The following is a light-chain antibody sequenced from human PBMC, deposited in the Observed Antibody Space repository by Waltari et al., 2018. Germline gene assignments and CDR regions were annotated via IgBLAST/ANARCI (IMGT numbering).Light chain of an antibody. CDR3: QQGYSYPLT. J-gene: IGKJ4*01. V-gene: IGKV1-39*01. Sequence: DIQMTQSPSSLSASVGDTVTITCQASQGIVNNLNWYQQKPGKAPKLLIYRASSLQSGISSRFSGSGSGTDFTLIISSLQPEDFATYYCQQGYSYPLTFGGGTKVEIK. CDR1: QGIVNN. CDR2: RAS.